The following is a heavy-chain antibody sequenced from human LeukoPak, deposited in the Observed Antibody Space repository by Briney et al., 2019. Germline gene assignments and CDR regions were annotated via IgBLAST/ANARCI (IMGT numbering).Heavy chain of an antibody. Sequence: SETLSLTCTVSGGSISSYYWSWIRQPPGKGLEWIGYIYYSGSTNYNLSLKSRVTISVDTSKNQFSLKLSSVTAADTAVYYCARDLTALAFDIWGQGTMVTVSS. CDR2: IYYSGST. J-gene: IGHJ3*02. CDR1: GGSISSYY. D-gene: IGHD2-21*02. CDR3: ARDLTALAFDI. V-gene: IGHV4-59*01.